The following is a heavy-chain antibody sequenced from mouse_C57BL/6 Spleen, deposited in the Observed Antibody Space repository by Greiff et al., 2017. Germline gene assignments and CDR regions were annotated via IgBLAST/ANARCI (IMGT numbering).Heavy chain of an antibody. D-gene: IGHD1-1*01. CDR1: GFTFSDYG. Sequence: EVQVVESGGGLVKPGGSLKLSCAASGFTFSDYGMHWVRPAPEKGLAWVAYISSGSSTIYYADTVKGRFTISRDDAKNNLFLKMTSLRAEDTAMYYCARSYYYGSSSFDYWGQGTTLTVSS. J-gene: IGHJ2*01. CDR2: ISSGSSTI. CDR3: ARSYYYGSSSFDY. V-gene: IGHV5-17*01.